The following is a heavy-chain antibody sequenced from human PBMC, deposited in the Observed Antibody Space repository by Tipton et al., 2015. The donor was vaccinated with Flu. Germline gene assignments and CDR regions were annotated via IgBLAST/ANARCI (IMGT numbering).Heavy chain of an antibody. Sequence: AVSGFTVSTSYMSWVRQAPGKGLEWVSRINRDGSTINYVDSVRGRFTIFRDYAKNTVYLQMNSLRAEDTAVYYCAKDFGGRSDSWGQGTLVTVSS. CDR3: AKDFGGRSDS. J-gene: IGHJ4*02. V-gene: IGHV3-74*01. CDR2: INRDGSTI. CDR1: GFTVSTSY. D-gene: IGHD3-16*01.